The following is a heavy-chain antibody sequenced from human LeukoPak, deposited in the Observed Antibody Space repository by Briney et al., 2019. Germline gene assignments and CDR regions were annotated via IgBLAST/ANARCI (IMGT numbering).Heavy chain of an antibody. CDR2: ISSNGGST. D-gene: IGHD3-22*01. V-gene: IGHV3-64*01. J-gene: IGHJ3*02. Sequence: GGSLRLSCAASGFTFSSYAMHWVRQAPGKGLEYVSAISSNGGSTYYANSVKGRFTTSRDNSKNTLYLQMGSLRAEDMAVYYCARDLYYDSSGPPGAFDIWGQGTMVTVSS. CDR1: GFTFSSYA. CDR3: ARDLYYDSSGPPGAFDI.